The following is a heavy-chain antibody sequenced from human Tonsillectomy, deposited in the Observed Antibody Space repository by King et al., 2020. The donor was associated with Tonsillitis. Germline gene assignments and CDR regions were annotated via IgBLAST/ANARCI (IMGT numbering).Heavy chain of an antibody. V-gene: IGHV3-30*04. Sequence: QLVQSGGGVVQPGRSLRLSCVASGFTFSSYAMHWVRQAPGKGLEWVAVISYDGGNKYYADSVKGRFTISRDNSKNTLYLQMNSLRAEDTAVYYCARDCGGGSCYRDVWGQGTTVTVSS. J-gene: IGHJ6*02. CDR1: GFTFSSYA. CDR2: ISYDGGNK. D-gene: IGHD2-15*01. CDR3: ARDCGGGSCYRDV.